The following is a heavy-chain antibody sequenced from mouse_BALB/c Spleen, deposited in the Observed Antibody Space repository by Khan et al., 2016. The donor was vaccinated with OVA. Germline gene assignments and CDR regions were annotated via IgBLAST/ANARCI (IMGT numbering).Heavy chain of an antibody. CDR3: ARRGYGNYWFAY. V-gene: IGHV14-1*02. CDR1: GFNIKDYY. Sequence: EVQLQESGAELVRPGALVKLSCKASGFNIKDYYMNWVKQRPEQGLEWIGWIDPENGDTIYDPKFQDKASITADTSSNTAYLQLSSLTSEDTAVYYCARRGYGNYWFAYWGQGTLVTVSA. D-gene: IGHD2-1*01. J-gene: IGHJ3*01. CDR2: IDPENGDT.